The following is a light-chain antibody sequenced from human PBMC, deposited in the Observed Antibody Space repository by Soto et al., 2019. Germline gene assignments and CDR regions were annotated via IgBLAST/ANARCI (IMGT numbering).Light chain of an antibody. V-gene: IGLV2-8*01. CDR1: SSDVGAYNY. Sequence: QSALTQPRSVSGSPGQSVTISCTGTSSDVGAYNYVTWYQQHPGKAPKVMIYEVNKRPSGVPDRFSGSKSGNTASLTVSGLQPEDEADYYCSSYAGSNNLLFGGGTKLTVL. CDR2: EVN. CDR3: SSYAGSNNLL. J-gene: IGLJ2*01.